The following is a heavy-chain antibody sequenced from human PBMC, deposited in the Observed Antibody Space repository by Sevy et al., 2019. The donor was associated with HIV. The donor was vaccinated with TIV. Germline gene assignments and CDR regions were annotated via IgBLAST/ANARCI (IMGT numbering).Heavy chain of an antibody. J-gene: IGHJ6*02. CDR3: AKAPPGHCSSGSCPRTYYYYGMDV. CDR1: GFSISTYA. V-gene: IGHV3-23*01. CDR2: ISGRGGST. D-gene: IGHD2-15*01. Sequence: GGCLRLSCAASGFSISTYAMNWVRQAPGKGLEWVSAISGRGGSTYYSDSVEGRFTISRDNSKNTLYLQMNRLRAEDTAVYYCAKAPPGHCSSGSCPRTYYYYGMDVWGQGTTVTVSS.